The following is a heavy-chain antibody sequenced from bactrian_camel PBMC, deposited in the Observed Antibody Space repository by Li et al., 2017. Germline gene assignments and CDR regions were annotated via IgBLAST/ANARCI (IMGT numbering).Heavy chain of an antibody. Sequence: VQLVESGGGSVQAGGSLRLSCAVSGYKYASFCMTWFRQAPGKGREGVAAIEPDGTTSVSDFVKGRFTISKDKATNTLYLEMNNLEPEDTAMYYCAADISPGTICSAATQILAFQYRGQGTQVTVS. J-gene: IGHJ4*01. CDR1: GYKYASFC. D-gene: IGHD2*01. CDR3: AADISPGTICSAATQILAFQY. V-gene: IGHV3S42*01. CDR2: IEPDGTT.